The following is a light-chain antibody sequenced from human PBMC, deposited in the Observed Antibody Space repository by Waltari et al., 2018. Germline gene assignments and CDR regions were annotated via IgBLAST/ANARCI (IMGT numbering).Light chain of an antibody. CDR2: GAS. J-gene: IGKJ3*01. CDR1: QSISSQ. V-gene: IGKV3-15*01. CDR3: QQYHESPPIT. Sequence: EIVMTQSPATLSVSPGERATISCSASQSISSQLAWYQQKPGQAPRLLIYGASTRATCIPARFSGSGSGTEFTLTISSLQSEDFAVYFCQQYHESPPITFGPGTKVDIK.